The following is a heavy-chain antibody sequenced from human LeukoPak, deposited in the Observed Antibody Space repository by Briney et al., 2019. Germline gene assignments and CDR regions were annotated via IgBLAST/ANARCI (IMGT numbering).Heavy chain of an antibody. CDR1: GFIVSSDY. Sequence: GGSLRLSCAVSGFIVSSDYMSWVRQAPGKGLEWVSVIYSGGNTYYADSVKGRFTISRDNSKNTLYLQMNSLRAEDTAVYYCATASPSGYYYVVDYWGQRTLVTVSS. J-gene: IGHJ4*02. CDR3: ATASPSGYYYVVDY. V-gene: IGHV3-53*01. CDR2: IYSGGNT. D-gene: IGHD3-22*01.